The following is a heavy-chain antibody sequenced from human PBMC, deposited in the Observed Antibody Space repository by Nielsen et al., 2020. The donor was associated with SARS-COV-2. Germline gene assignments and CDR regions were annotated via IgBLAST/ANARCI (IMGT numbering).Heavy chain of an antibody. V-gene: IGHV4-31*03. CDR2: RHYNGNT. CDR1: GGSISSGGSS. J-gene: IGHJ5*02. D-gene: IGHD6-19*01. CDR3: ARGAGWFDP. Sequence: SETLSLSCTVSGGSISSGGSSWSWIRQHPGKGLEWIASRHYNGNTYYNPSLHRPMISVDTSKNEFSLRLTSVTAADTALYYCARGAGWFDPWGQGTRVTVSS.